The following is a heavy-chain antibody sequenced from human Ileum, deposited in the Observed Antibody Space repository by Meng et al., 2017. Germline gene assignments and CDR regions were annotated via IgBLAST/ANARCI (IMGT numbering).Heavy chain of an antibody. CDR1: GYTFTDYS. V-gene: IGHV1-2*06. CDR3: ARGFGEDFNGNHFFDD. Sequence: VQMFHSGRQVKNPRASVKVPYKASGYTFTDYSIHWLRQAPGQGLELMGRVNPNSGDTNYAQRFQGRVTMTRGTSISTAYMELTRLIFDDTAIYYCARGFGEDFNGNHFFDDWGQGTLVTVSS. J-gene: IGHJ4*02. D-gene: IGHD3-10*01. CDR2: VNPNSGDT.